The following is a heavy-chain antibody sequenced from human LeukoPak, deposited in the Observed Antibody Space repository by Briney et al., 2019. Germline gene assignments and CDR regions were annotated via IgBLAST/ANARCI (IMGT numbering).Heavy chain of an antibody. Sequence: ASVKVSCKASGYTFTSYYMHWVRQAPGQGLEWMGIINPSGGGTTYAQQFQGRVTMTRDTFTSIVYMEMSRLRSDDTAVYYCARDVSAGGTNWFDPWGQGTLVTVSS. J-gene: IGHJ5*02. V-gene: IGHV1-46*01. CDR1: GYTFTSYY. CDR2: INPSGGGT. D-gene: IGHD3-16*01. CDR3: ARDVSAGGTNWFDP.